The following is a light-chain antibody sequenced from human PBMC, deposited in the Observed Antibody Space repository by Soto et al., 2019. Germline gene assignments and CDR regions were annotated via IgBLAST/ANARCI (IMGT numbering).Light chain of an antibody. CDR2: GAS. J-gene: IGKJ1*01. CDR1: QSVSSN. V-gene: IGKV3-15*01. Sequence: EIAMTQSPATLSVSPGERATLSCRASQSVSSNLAWYQQKPGQAPRLLIYGASTRATGIPARFSGSGSGTEFTLTISSLQSEDFAVYYCKQYNNWPETFGKGTKVDIK. CDR3: KQYNNWPET.